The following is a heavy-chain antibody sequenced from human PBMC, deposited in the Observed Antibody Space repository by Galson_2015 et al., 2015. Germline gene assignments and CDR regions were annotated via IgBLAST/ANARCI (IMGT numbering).Heavy chain of an antibody. CDR1: GYKFDDYW. CDR2: IYPGDSDT. CDR3: ARPGTSYSDSSGLYDYFDS. V-gene: IGHV5-51*01. D-gene: IGHD3-22*01. J-gene: IGHJ4*02. Sequence: QSGAEVKKPGESLKISCVASGYKFDDYWIVWVRQMPGRGLEWMSIIYPGDSDTRYSPSFQGKVTFSVDKSTKTAYLQWSSLKAPDSATYYCARPGTSYSDSSGLYDYFDSWGQGTLVTVSS.